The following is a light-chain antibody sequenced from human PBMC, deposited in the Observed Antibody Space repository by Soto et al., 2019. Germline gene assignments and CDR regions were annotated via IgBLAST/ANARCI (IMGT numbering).Light chain of an antibody. Sequence: IVLTQSPGTLSLSPGERATLSCRASQSVSSSYLAWYQQKPGQAPRLLIYASSNSATGIPDRFSGSGSGTDFTLTISRLEPEDFAVYYCQYYSISPGTFXQGTKVDIK. CDR1: QSVSSSY. CDR2: ASS. V-gene: IGKV3-20*01. CDR3: QYYSISPGT. J-gene: IGKJ1*01.